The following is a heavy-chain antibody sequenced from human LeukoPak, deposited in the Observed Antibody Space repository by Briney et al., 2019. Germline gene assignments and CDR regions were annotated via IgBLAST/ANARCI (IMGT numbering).Heavy chain of an antibody. V-gene: IGHV1-58*02. J-gene: IGHJ4*02. CDR3: AAIPPYYYDSSGYSNTDY. CDR1: GFTFTSSA. CDR2: IVVGSGNT. D-gene: IGHD3-22*01. Sequence: SVKVSCKASGFTFTSSAMQWVRQARGQRLEWIGWIVVGSGNTNYAQKFQERVTITRDMSTSTAYMELSSLRSEDTAVYYCAAIPPYYYDSSGYSNTDYWGQGTLVTVSS.